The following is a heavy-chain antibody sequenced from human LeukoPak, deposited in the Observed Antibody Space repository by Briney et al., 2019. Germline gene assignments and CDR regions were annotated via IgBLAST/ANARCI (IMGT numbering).Heavy chain of an antibody. CDR1: GGSISSSNW. Sequence: PSGTLSLTCAVSGGSISSSNWWSWVRQPPGKGLEWIGEIYHSGSTNYNPPLKSRVTISVDKSKNQFSLKLSSVTAADTAVYYCARDNLSDDSSGYYLDYWGQGTLVTVSS. CDR3: ARDNLSDDSSGYYLDY. V-gene: IGHV4-4*02. J-gene: IGHJ4*02. D-gene: IGHD3-22*01. CDR2: IYHSGST.